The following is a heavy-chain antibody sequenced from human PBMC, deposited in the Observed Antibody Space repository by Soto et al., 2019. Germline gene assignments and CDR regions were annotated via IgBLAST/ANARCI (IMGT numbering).Heavy chain of an antibody. Sequence: ASVKVSCKASGYTFTSYDMHWVRQAPGQRLEWMGWMNPNSGNTGYAQKFQGRVTMTRDTSISTAYMELSSLRDEDTAVYYCAGPWNKQWGQGTPVTVPQ. CDR1: GYTFTSYD. V-gene: IGHV1-8*02. J-gene: IGHJ4*02. D-gene: IGHD1-1*01. CDR3: AGPWNKQ. CDR2: MNPNSGNT.